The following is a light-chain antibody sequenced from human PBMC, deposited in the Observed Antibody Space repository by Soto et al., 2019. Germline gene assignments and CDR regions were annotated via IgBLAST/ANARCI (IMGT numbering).Light chain of an antibody. V-gene: IGKV1-8*01. J-gene: IGKJ4*01. CDR1: QGISSY. CDR2: AAS. CDR3: QQYYSYPLT. Sequence: IRMTQSPSSLSASTGDRVTITCRASQGISSYLAWYQQKPGKAPKLLIYAASTLQSGVPSRFSGSGSGTDFTLTISCLQSEDFAPYYCQQYYSYPLTFGGGTKVDIK.